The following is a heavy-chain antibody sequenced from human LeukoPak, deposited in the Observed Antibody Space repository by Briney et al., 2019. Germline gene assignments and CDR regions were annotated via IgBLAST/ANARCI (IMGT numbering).Heavy chain of an antibody. V-gene: IGHV1-2*06. D-gene: IGHD5-18*01. CDR3: ARDWVQGGYSYGYNWFDP. Sequence: ASVKVSCKASGYTFTGYYMHWVRQAPGQGLEWMGRTNPNSGGTNYAQKFQGRVTMTRDTSISTAYMELSRLRSDDTAVYYCARDWVQGGYSYGYNWFDPWGQGTLVTVSS. CDR2: TNPNSGGT. J-gene: IGHJ5*02. CDR1: GYTFTGYY.